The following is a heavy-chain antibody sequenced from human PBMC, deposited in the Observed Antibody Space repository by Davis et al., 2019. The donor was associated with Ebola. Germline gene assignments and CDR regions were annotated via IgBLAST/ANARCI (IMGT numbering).Heavy chain of an antibody. Sequence: GSLRLSCTVPGGSISSSTYYWGWIRQSPGKGLEWVANIYYFGTTYYNPSLKSRATTSVDTSKNQFSLKLSSVTAADTAVYYCARPGDDFWSGYYDYWGQGTLVTVSS. CDR1: GGSISSSTYY. J-gene: IGHJ4*02. CDR3: ARPGDDFWSGYYDY. V-gene: IGHV4-39*01. D-gene: IGHD3-3*01. CDR2: IYYFGTT.